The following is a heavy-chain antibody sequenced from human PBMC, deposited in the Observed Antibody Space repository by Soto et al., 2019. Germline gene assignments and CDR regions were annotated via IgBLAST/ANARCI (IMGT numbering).Heavy chain of an antibody. Sequence: ESGGGLVQPGGSLRLSCAASGFTFSSYSMNWVRQAPGKGLEWVSYISSSSSTIYYADSVKGRFTISRDNAKNSLYLQMNSLRAEDTAVYYCARVTVTRDNYYYYYMDVWGKGTTVTVSS. CDR3: ARVTVTRDNYYYYYMDV. D-gene: IGHD4-4*01. V-gene: IGHV3-48*01. J-gene: IGHJ6*03. CDR1: GFTFSSYS. CDR2: ISSSSSTI.